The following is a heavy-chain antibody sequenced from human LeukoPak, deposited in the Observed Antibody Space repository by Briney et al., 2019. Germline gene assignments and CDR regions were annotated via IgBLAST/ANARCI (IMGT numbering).Heavy chain of an antibody. D-gene: IGHD4-23*01. J-gene: IGHJ5*02. V-gene: IGHV4-59*04. CDR1: GGSISSYY. CDR3: ARRDYGGSNWFDP. CDR2: IYYSGST. Sequence: SETLSLTCTVSGGSISSYYWSWIRQPPGKGLEWIGYIYYSGSTYYNPSLKSRVTISVDTSKNQFSLKLSSVTAADTAVYYCARRDYGGSNWFDPWGQGTLVTVSS.